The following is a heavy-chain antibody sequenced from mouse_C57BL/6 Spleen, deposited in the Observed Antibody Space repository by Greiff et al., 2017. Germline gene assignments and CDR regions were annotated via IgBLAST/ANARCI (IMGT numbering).Heavy chain of an antibody. V-gene: IGHV1-18*01. D-gene: IGHD1-1*01. CDR2: INPNNGGT. J-gene: IGHJ1*03. CDR3: ARSAYGFYGSSYWYFDV. Sequence: EVQLQESGPELVKPGASVKIPCKASGYTFTDYNMDWVKQSHGKSLEWIGDINPNNGGTIYNQKFKGKATLTVDKSSSTAYMELRILTSEDTAVYYCARSAYGFYGSSYWYFDVWGTGTTVTVSS. CDR1: GYTFTDYN.